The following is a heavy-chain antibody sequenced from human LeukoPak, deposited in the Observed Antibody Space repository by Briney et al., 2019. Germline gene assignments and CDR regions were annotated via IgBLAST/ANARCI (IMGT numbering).Heavy chain of an antibody. D-gene: IGHD3-16*01. J-gene: IGHJ3*01. CDR3: ARDRIGFGAFDV. Sequence: GGSLRLSCAASGFNFNKYDMTWARQAPGKGLEWVSYISGNARDTYYADSVKGRFTLSRDNTKNSLYLHMNSLGAEDTAVYYCARDRIGFGAFDVWGQGTMVTVSS. V-gene: IGHV3-11*01. CDR1: GFNFNKYD. CDR2: ISGNARDT.